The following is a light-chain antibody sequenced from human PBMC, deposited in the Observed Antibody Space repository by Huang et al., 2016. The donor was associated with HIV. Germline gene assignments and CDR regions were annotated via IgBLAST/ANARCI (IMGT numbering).Light chain of an antibody. CDR1: QSVYASSTSKDY. CDR2: CAS. J-gene: IGKJ1*01. V-gene: IGKV4-1*01. Sequence: DIIMSQSPESLTVSLGERATLNCRSSQSVYASSTSKDYMACFQQKPGQPPRLLLFCASSREVGVPDRFSGSGSGTHFTLTIANLQPEDAAIYYCQQYYSSPQTFGQGTRV. CDR3: QQYYSSPQT.